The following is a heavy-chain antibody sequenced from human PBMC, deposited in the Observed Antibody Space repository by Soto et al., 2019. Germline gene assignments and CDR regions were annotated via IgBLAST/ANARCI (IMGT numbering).Heavy chain of an antibody. V-gene: IGHV1-69*13. CDR3: ATSRGKGQHYYYYYGMDF. J-gene: IGHJ6*02. CDR1: GGTFSSYA. Sequence: AVKVSCKSSGGTFSSYAISWVRQAPGQGLEWMGGIIPIFGTANYAQKFQGRVTITADESTSTAYMELSSLRSEDTAVYYCATSRGKGQHYYYYYGMDFWGQGTTVTVCS. CDR2: IIPIFGTA.